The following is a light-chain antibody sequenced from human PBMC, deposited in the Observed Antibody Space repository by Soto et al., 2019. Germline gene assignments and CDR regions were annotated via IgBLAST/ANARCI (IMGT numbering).Light chain of an antibody. J-gene: IGKJ3*01. CDR2: AAS. Sequence: DIQMTQSPSSVSASVGDRVTITCRASQGIASWLASYQQKSGEAPNLLIYAASNLQSGVPSRFSGSGSGTDFTLTISSLQPEDSATYYCQQANSFPFTFGPGTKVDIK. V-gene: IGKV1-12*01. CDR3: QQANSFPFT. CDR1: QGIASW.